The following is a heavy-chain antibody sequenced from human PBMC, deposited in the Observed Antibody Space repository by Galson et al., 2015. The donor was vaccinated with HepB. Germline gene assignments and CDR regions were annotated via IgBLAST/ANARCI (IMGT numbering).Heavy chain of an antibody. Sequence: SVKVSCKASGDSFNNYADNWLRQAPGQGLEWMGGIIPVFDTPIYAQGFQDRVTITADKSTSTAYVELSSLNFEDTAVYYCARDRTQYYDTSGYSGAFDIWGQGTVVTVSS. CDR1: GDSFNNYA. J-gene: IGHJ3*02. D-gene: IGHD3-22*01. CDR2: IIPVFDTP. CDR3: ARDRTQYYDTSGYSGAFDI. V-gene: IGHV1-69*06.